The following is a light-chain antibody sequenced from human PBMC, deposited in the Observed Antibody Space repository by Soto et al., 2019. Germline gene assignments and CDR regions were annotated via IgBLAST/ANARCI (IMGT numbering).Light chain of an antibody. V-gene: IGLV2-8*01. J-gene: IGLJ2*01. Sequence: QSALTQPPSASGSPGQSVTISCTGTSSDVGGYTYVSWYQQRPGKAPKLMIYEVTKRPSGVPDRFSGSKSGNTASLTVSGLQAEDEADYYCNSYAGSNILVFGGGTQLTVL. CDR2: EVT. CDR3: NSYAGSNILV. CDR1: SSDVGGYTY.